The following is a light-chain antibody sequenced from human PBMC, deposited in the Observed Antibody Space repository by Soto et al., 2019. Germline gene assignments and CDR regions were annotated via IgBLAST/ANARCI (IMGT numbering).Light chain of an antibody. CDR2: GAS. J-gene: IGKJ3*01. CDR3: QQLNIFPPLFT. CDR1: QGIRSY. Sequence: DIQLTQSPFFLSASVGDRVTITCRASQGIRSYLAWYQQRPGKAPELLIYGASTLRTGVASRFSGSGSGTDFTLTISSLQPEDVATYFCQQLNIFPPLFTFGPGTKVDIK. V-gene: IGKV1-9*01.